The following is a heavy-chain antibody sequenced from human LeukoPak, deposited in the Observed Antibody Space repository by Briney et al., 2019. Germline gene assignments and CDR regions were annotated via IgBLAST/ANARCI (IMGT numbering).Heavy chain of an antibody. D-gene: IGHD6-19*01. V-gene: IGHV3-43*02. CDR1: GFTFDDYT. CDR2: ISGDGGRT. CDR3: AKVRGSGWHYFDY. J-gene: IGHJ4*02. Sequence: PGGSLRLSCAASGFTFDDYTMHWVRQAPGKGLEWVSLISGDGGRTRYADSVRGRFTISRDNSKNSLSLQMNSLRTEDTALYYCAKVRGSGWHYFDYWGQGTLVTVSS.